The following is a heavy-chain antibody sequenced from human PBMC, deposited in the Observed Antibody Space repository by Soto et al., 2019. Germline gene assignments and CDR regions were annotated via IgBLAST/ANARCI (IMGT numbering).Heavy chain of an antibody. V-gene: IGHV3-13*01. CDR2: IGTAGDT. CDR1: AFTFSSYY. J-gene: IGHJ6*01. D-gene: IGHD3-9*01. CDR3: ARVGPTGRDGMAV. Sequence: AGSLILSCAASAFTFSSYYMHWVCLATGKGLEWVSAIGTAGDTYYPGSVKGRFTISRENAKNSLYLQMNSLRAEDTAVYYCARVGPTGRDGMAVWGQGTTVTVSS.